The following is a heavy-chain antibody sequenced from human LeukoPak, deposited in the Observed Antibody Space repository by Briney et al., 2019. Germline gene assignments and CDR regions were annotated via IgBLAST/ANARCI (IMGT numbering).Heavy chain of an antibody. D-gene: IGHD3-22*01. J-gene: IGHJ4*02. CDR1: GGSFSGYY. CDR3: ARDQRVYDSSGYYHGGFDY. CDR2: INHSGST. V-gene: IGHV4-34*01. Sequence: SETLSLTCAVYGGSFSGYYWSWIRQPPGKGLEWIGEINHSGSTNYNPSLKSRVTISVDTSKNQFSLKLSSVTAADTAVYYCARDQRVYDSSGYYHGGFDYWGQGTLVTVSS.